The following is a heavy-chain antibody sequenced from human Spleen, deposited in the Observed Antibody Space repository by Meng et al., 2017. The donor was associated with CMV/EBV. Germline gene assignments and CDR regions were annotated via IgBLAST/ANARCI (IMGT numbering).Heavy chain of an antibody. CDR1: GFTFSSNT. J-gene: IGHJ6*02. V-gene: IGHV3-30-3*01. CDR2: ISYDGSDK. CDR3: ARDLYGSGGYDAGMDV. Sequence: GESLKISCAASGFTFSSNTMHWVRQAPGKGLEWVAVISYDGSDKYYADSVKGRFTISRDNSKNTLYLQMNNLRAEDTAVYYCARDLYGSGGYDAGMDVWGQGTTVTVSS. D-gene: IGHD3-10*01.